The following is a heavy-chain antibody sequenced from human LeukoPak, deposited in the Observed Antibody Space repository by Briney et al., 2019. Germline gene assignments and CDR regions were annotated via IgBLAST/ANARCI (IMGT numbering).Heavy chain of an antibody. CDR3: ARDPYSSGWYGYYFDY. J-gene: IGHJ4*02. Sequence: SVKVSCKASGCTFSSYAISWVQQAPGQGLEWMGGIIPIFGTANYAQKFQGRVTITADESTSTAYMELSSLRSEDTAVYYCARDPYSSGWYGYYFDYWGQGTLVTVSS. CDR2: IIPIFGTA. D-gene: IGHD6-19*01. CDR1: GCTFSSYA. V-gene: IGHV1-69*01.